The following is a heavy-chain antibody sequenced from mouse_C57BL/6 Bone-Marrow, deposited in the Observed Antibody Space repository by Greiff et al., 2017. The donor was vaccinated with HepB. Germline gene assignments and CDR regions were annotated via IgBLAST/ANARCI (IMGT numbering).Heavy chain of an antibody. J-gene: IGHJ1*03. Sequence: VHVKQSGAELVKPGASVKLSCTASGFNIKDYYMHWVKQRTEQGLEWIGRIDPEDGETKYAPKFQGKATITADTSSNTAYLQLSSLTSEDTAVYYCARWKITTVVATDWYFDVWGTGTTVTVSS. CDR1: GFNIKDYY. D-gene: IGHD1-1*01. V-gene: IGHV14-2*01. CDR2: IDPEDGET. CDR3: ARWKITTVVATDWYFDV.